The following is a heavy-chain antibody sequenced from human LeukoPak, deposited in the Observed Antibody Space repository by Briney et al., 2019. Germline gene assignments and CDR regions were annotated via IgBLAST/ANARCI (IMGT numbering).Heavy chain of an antibody. CDR2: FSGSGGST. D-gene: IGHD3-22*01. CDR1: GFTFSSYA. Sequence: GGSLRLSCAASGFTFSSYAMSWVRQAPGKGLGWVSAFSGSGGSTYYADSVKGRFTISRDNSKNTLYLQMNSLRAEDTAVYYCAKGYYYDSSGYSLYYFDYWGQGTLVTVSS. V-gene: IGHV3-23*01. CDR3: AKGYYYDSSGYSLYYFDY. J-gene: IGHJ4*02.